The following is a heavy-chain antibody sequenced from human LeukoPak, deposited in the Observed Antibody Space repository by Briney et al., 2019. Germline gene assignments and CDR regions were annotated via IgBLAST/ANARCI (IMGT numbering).Heavy chain of an antibody. CDR3: AGEDSSSAACDY. V-gene: IGHV6-1*01. CDR1: GDSVSSNSAA. D-gene: IGHD6-6*01. J-gene: IGHJ4*02. Sequence: SRTLSLTCAISGDSVSSNSAAWNWIRQSPSRGLEWLGRTYYRSKWNNDYAVSVKSRITINPDTSKNQFSLQVNSVTPEDTAVYYCAGEDSSSAACDYWGQGTLVTVSS. CDR2: TYYRSKWNN.